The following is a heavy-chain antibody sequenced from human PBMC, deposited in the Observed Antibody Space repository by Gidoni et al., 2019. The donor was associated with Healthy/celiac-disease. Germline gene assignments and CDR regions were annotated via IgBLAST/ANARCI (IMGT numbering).Heavy chain of an antibody. Sequence: QVQLVESGGGLVKPGGSLRLSCAASGFTFSDYYMSWIRQAPGKGLEWVSYISSSSSYTNYADSVKGRFTISRDNAKNSLYLQMNSLRAEDTAVYYCARRSSSWYYFDYWGQGTLVTVSS. CDR2: ISSSSSYT. D-gene: IGHD6-13*01. J-gene: IGHJ4*02. CDR1: GFTFSDYY. CDR3: ARRSSSWYYFDY. V-gene: IGHV3-11*06.